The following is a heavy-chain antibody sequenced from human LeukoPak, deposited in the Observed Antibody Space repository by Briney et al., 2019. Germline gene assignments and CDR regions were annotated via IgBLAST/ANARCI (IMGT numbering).Heavy chain of an antibody. Sequence: ASVKVSCKASGYTFTSYYMHWVRQAPGQGLEWMGIINPSGGSTSYAQKFQGRVTMTRDTSTSTVYMELGSLRSEDTAVYYCARWGIAATSPQGLDYWGQGTLVTVSS. CDR2: INPSGGST. V-gene: IGHV1-46*01. CDR3: ARWGIAATSPQGLDY. CDR1: GYTFTSYY. D-gene: IGHD6-13*01. J-gene: IGHJ4*02.